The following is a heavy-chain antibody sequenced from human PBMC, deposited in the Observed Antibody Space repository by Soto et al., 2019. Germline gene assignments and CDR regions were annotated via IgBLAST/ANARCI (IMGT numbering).Heavy chain of an antibody. CDR3: STSSRNEYHFAMDA. CDR2: IYSGGST. D-gene: IGHD6-6*01. Sequence: EVQLVETGGGLIQPGGSLRLSCAASGLSVSSSDMSWVRQASGKGLEWVSVIYSGGSTHDADSVKGRFTISRDNSNNTVHLQMNRLRVDDTAVYFCSTSSRNEYHFAMDAWGQGTAVIVSS. V-gene: IGHV3-53*02. CDR1: GLSVSSSD. J-gene: IGHJ6*02.